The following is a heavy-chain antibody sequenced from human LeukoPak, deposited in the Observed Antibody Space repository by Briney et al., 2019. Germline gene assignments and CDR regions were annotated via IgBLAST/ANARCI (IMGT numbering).Heavy chain of an antibody. CDR2: ISSSSSYI. J-gene: IGHJ4*02. Sequence: SGGPLTLSCAASGFTFSSYSMNWVRQAPGKGLEWVSSISSSSSYIYYADSVKGRFTITRDNAKNSLYLQMNSLRAEDTAVYYCARDLVPQPGFDYWGQGTLVTVCS. D-gene: IGHD7-27*01. CDR3: ARDLVPQPGFDY. CDR1: GFTFSSYS. V-gene: IGHV3-21*01.